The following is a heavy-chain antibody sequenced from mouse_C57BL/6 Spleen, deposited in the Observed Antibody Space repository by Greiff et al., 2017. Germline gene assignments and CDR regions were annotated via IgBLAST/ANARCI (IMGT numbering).Heavy chain of an antibody. Sequence: VQLQQSGPELVKPGASVKISCKASGYAFSSSWMNWVKQRPGKGLEWIGRIYPGDGDTNYNGKFKGKATLTADKSSSTAYMQLSSLTSEDSAVYFCARSYYDYDMDYWGQGTSVTVSS. CDR3: ARSYYDYDMDY. J-gene: IGHJ4*01. V-gene: IGHV1-82*01. D-gene: IGHD2-4*01. CDR1: GYAFSSSW. CDR2: IYPGDGDT.